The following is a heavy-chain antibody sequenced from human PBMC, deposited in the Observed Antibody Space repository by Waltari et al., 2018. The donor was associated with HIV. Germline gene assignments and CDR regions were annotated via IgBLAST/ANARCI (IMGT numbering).Heavy chain of an antibody. Sequence: QVQLVESGGGVVQPGGSLRLSCAASGFTFSGHGMHWVRQAPGKGLEWVEFIHYDGYYADSVKGRFTISRDNSKNTLYLQMNSLRAEDTAVYYCTNTAAGTMGYWGQGTLVTVSS. CDR3: TNTAAGTMGY. J-gene: IGHJ4*02. CDR2: IHYDG. CDR1: GFTFSGHG. D-gene: IGHD6-13*01. V-gene: IGHV3-30*02.